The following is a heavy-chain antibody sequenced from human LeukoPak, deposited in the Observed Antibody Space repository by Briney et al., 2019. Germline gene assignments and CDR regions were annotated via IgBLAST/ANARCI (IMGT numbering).Heavy chain of an antibody. V-gene: IGHV3-48*03. Sequence: PVGSLRLSCAASGFTFSSYEMNWVRQAPGKGLEWVSYISSSGSTIYYADSVRGRFTISRDNAKNSLYLQMNSLRAEDTAVYYCARTLVVVTATSSYWGQGTLVTVSS. CDR1: GFTFSSYE. CDR3: ARTLVVVTATSSY. J-gene: IGHJ4*02. CDR2: ISSSGSTI. D-gene: IGHD2-15*01.